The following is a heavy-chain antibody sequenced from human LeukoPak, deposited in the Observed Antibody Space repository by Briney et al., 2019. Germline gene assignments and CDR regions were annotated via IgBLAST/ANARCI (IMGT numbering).Heavy chain of an antibody. D-gene: IGHD3-10*01. CDR2: IYYSGST. Sequence: PSETLSLTCTVSGGSISSGGYYWSWIRQPPGKGLEWIGYIYYSGSTYYNPSLKSRVTISVDTSKNQFSLKLSSVTAADTAVYYCAMITMVRGVGFWFDPWGQGTLVTVSS. J-gene: IGHJ5*02. CDR3: AMITMVRGVGFWFDP. V-gene: IGHV4-31*03. CDR1: GGSISSGGYY.